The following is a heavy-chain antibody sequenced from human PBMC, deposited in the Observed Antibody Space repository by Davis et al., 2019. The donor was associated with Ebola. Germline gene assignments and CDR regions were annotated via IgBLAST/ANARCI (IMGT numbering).Heavy chain of an antibody. CDR2: ISAYNLKT. CDR1: GYAFTTYG. Sequence: ASVKVSCKASGYAFTTYGISWVRQAPGQGLEWMGWISAYNLKTKYAQKVQGRVTLTADTSTDTAYMELRSLRTDDPAVYYCARRQGYGDDELDYWGQGTLVTVSS. D-gene: IGHD4/OR15-4a*01. V-gene: IGHV1-18*01. CDR3: ARRQGYGDDELDY. J-gene: IGHJ4*02.